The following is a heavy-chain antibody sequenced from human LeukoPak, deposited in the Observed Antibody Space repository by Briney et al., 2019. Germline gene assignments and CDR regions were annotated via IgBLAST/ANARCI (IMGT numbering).Heavy chain of an antibody. CDR3: ARGQVGATGWFDP. Sequence: SVKVSCKASGGTVSSYAISWVRQAPGQGLEWMGGIIPIFGTANYAQKFQGRVTITTDESTSTAYMELSSLRSEDTAVYYCARGQVGATGWFDPWGQGTLVTVSS. V-gene: IGHV1-69*05. CDR2: IIPIFGTA. J-gene: IGHJ5*02. CDR1: GGTVSSYA. D-gene: IGHD1-26*01.